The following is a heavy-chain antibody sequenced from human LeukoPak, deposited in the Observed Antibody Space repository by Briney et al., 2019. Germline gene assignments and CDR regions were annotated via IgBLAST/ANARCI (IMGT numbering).Heavy chain of an antibody. V-gene: IGHV4-4*07. J-gene: IGHJ4*02. D-gene: IGHD3-22*01. Sequence: PSETLSLTCTVSGGSISSYYWSWIRQPAGKGLEWIGRIYTSGSTDYNPSLKSRVTMSVDTSKNQFSLRLSSVTAADTALYYCARLAHYYDSSGYLFDCWGQGTLVTVSS. CDR2: IYTSGST. CDR3: ARLAHYYDSSGYLFDC. CDR1: GGSISSYY.